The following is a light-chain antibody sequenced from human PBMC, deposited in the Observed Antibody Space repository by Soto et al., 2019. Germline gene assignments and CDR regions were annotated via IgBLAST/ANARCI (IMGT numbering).Light chain of an antibody. CDR1: QTVDSNS. J-gene: IGKJ1*01. CDR3: QQYGTSPSWT. Sequence: ETVLTQSPGTLSLSPGERATLSCRASQTVDSNSLAWYQQKPGQAPRLLMYGASTRATGIPDRFSGSGSGTDLTLTVSRLEPDDFAVYYCQQYGTSPSWTFGQGTKVEIK. V-gene: IGKV3-20*01. CDR2: GAS.